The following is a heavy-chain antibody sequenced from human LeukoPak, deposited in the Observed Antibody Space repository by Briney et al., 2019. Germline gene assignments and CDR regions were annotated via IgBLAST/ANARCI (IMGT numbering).Heavy chain of an antibody. CDR3: ARPGGYCSGNTCEGAFDI. D-gene: IGHD2-15*01. CDR2: IFPADSDT. J-gene: IGHJ3*02. V-gene: IGHV5-51*01. CDR1: CYTFTTYW. Sequence: GESLNFSFNGYCYTFTTYWIGWVRPMPGKGMEWMGIIFPADSDTKYSPSFQGQATMSADKSISTAYLQWSSLKASDNATYYCARPGGYCSGNTCEGAFDIWGQGTVVTVSS.